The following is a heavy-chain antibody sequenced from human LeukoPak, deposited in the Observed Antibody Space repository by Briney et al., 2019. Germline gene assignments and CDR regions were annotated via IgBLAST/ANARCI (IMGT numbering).Heavy chain of an antibody. CDR1: GGSITSGGFC. CDR2: IYYSGST. J-gene: IGHJ4*02. V-gene: IGHV4-30-2*03. Sequence: PSQTLSLTCTVSGGSITSGGFCWSWIRQHPGKGLEWIGHIYYSGSTYYNPSLKSRVTISVDTSKNQFSLKLSSVTAADTAVYYCARLWADFWSGYFDYWGQGTLVTVSS. CDR3: ARLWADFWSGYFDY. D-gene: IGHD3-3*01.